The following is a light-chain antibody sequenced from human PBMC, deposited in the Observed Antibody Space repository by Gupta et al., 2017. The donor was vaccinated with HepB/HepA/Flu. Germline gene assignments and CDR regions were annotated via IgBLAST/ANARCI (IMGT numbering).Light chain of an antibody. V-gene: IGLV8-61*01. CDR1: SGSVSTNYY. CDR2: STN. J-gene: IGLJ3*02. Sequence: QTVVTQEPSFFVSPGRTVTLTCGLSSGSVSTNYYPSWYQQTPGPAPLILIYSTNTRSSGVPDRFAGSILGTNAVTTITGAQADDAAYYYCVLYMSSGSWVFGGGTKMTVL. CDR3: VLYMSSGSWV.